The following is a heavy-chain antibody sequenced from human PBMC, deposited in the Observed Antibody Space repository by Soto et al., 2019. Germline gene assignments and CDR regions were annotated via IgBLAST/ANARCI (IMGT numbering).Heavy chain of an antibody. CDR3: ARRVRGRWYFDY. CDR1: GFTFSSYA. CDR2: ISGSGGST. Sequence: GGSLRLSCAASGFTFSSYAMSWVRQAPGKGLEWVSAISGSGGSTYYADSVKGRFTISRDNSKNTLYLQMNRLRAEDTAIYYCARRVRGRWYFDYWGQGTLVTVSS. D-gene: IGHD3-16*01. V-gene: IGHV3-23*01. J-gene: IGHJ4*02.